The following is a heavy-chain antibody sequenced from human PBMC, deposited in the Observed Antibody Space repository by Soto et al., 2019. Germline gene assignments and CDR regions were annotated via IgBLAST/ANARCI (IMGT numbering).Heavy chain of an antibody. J-gene: IGHJ4*02. Sequence: EVQLVESGGGLVQPGESLKLSCAVSGFTFSGSAMHWVRQASGKGLEWVGRIRSKANNYATAYAASVKGRFTISRDDSKNTPYLQMNSLKIEDTAVYYCTRGYGDYVRDYWGQGTLVTVSS. CDR3: TRGYGDYVRDY. V-gene: IGHV3-73*01. CDR2: IRSKANNYAT. CDR1: GFTFSGSA. D-gene: IGHD4-17*01.